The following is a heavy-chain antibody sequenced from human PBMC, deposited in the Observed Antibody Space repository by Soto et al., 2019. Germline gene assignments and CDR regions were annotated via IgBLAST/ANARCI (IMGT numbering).Heavy chain of an antibody. CDR3: AKGVTMMVYGMDV. D-gene: IGHD3-22*01. J-gene: IGHJ6*04. V-gene: IGHV3-23*01. Sequence: LRLSCAASGFTFSSYAMSWVRQAPGKGLEWVSAISGSGGSTYYADSVKGRFTISRDNSKNTLYLQMNSLRAEDTAVYYCAKGVTMMVYGMDVWREGTTVTFSS. CDR1: GFTFSSYA. CDR2: ISGSGGST.